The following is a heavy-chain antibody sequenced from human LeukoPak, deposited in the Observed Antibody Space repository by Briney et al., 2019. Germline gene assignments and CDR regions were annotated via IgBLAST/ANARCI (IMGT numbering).Heavy chain of an antibody. Sequence: PGGSLRLSCAASGFTFDDYAMHWVRQAPGKGLEWVSGISWNSGSIGYADSVKGRFTISRDNAKNSLYLQMNSLRAEDMALYYCAKDGTAAGTGSYFDYWGQGTLVTVSS. CDR3: AKDGTAAGTGSYFDY. J-gene: IGHJ4*02. CDR2: ISWNSGSI. V-gene: IGHV3-9*03. D-gene: IGHD6-13*01. CDR1: GFTFDDYA.